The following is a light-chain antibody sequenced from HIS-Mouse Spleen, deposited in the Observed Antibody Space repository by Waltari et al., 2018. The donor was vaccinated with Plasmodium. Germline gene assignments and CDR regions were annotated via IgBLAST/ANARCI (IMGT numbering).Light chain of an antibody. CDR3: QQYNNWPFT. V-gene: IGKV3-15*01. Sequence: EIVMTQSPATLSVSPGERATLPCRASQSVSSNLAWYQQKPGQAPRLLLYGASTRATGIPARFSGSVSGTEFTLTISSLQSEDFAVYYCQQYNNWPFTFGPGTKVDIK. CDR1: QSVSSN. CDR2: GAS. J-gene: IGKJ3*01.